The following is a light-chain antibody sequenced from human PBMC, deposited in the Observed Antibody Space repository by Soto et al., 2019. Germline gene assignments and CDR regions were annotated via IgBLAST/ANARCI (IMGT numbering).Light chain of an antibody. J-gene: IGKJ4*01. V-gene: IGKV1-39*01. Sequence: QMTQSPSSLFASVGDRVTITCRASQSISSHLNWYQQKVGQTPRLLIYAASTLQSEVPPRFSGSGSGTEFTLTISGLQREDFATYYCQQSHSAHLTFGGGTKIQI. CDR2: AAS. CDR3: QQSHSAHLT. CDR1: QSISSH.